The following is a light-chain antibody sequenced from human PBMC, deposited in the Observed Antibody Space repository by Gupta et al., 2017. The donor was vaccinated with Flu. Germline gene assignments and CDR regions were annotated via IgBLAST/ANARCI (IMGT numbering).Light chain of an antibody. CDR3: QQYDSSPLT. V-gene: IGKV3-20*01. CDR1: QHVGGSY. J-gene: IGKJ4*02. CDR2: GAS. Sequence: LSLSPGDGAALSCRASQHVGGSYLAWYQQKRGQAPRVLIYGASTRATGTPDRFTGSGSGTDFTLTISRLEPEDFAVYYCQQYDSSPLTFGEGTKVEIK.